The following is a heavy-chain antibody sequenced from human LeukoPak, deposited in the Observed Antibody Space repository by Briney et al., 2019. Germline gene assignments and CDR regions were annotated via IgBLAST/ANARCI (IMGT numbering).Heavy chain of an antibody. CDR1: GFTLTAYL. Sequence: PGGSLRLSCAASGFTLTAYLVHWVRQAPGKGLEWVSAISGIATGGNTYYRDSVKGQFTISRGNSKNMLYLEMNSLRAEDTAVYYCAKGTTDYGSGYGMDVWGKGTTVTVSS. J-gene: IGHJ6*04. V-gene: IGHV3-23*01. D-gene: IGHD3-10*01. CDR3: AKGTTDYGSGYGMDV. CDR2: ISGIATGGNT.